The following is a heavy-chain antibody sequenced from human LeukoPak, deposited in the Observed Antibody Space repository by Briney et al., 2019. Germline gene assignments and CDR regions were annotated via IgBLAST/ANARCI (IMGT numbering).Heavy chain of an antibody. CDR1: GGSISSYY. CDR2: VSYSGSS. D-gene: IGHD2-15*01. CDR3: ARESALYCSGGSCRGPYYFDY. Sequence: SETLSLTCTVSGGSISSYYWSWIRQPPGKGLEWIGYVSYSGSSNYNPSLKSRVTMSVDTSKNQFSLKLSSVTAADTAVYYCARESALYCSGGSCRGPYYFDYWGQGTLVTVSS. J-gene: IGHJ4*02. V-gene: IGHV4-59*01.